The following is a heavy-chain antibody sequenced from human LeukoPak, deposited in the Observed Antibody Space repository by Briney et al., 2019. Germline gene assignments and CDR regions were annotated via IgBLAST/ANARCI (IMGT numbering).Heavy chain of an antibody. V-gene: IGHV3-23*01. CDR3: AKDVFHWAFDI. CDR1: GFNFWLTG. Sequence: GGSLRLSCRVSGFNFWLTGMGWVRQAPGKGLEWVAAIGGGGSDTRYTDSVMGRFTISRGLSTNTLYLQMNSLRADDTALYFCAKDVFHWAFDIWGQGTMVTVSS. CDR2: IGGGGSDT. J-gene: IGHJ3*02.